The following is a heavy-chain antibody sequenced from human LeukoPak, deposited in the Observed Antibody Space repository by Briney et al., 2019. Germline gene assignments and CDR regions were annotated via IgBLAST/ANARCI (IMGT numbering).Heavy chain of an antibody. V-gene: IGHV3-30*18. CDR2: IAYDESSK. D-gene: IGHD6-19*01. J-gene: IGHJ5*02. CDR3: AKGGSGWSNWFDP. CDR1: GFTLSNPA. Sequence: GGSLRLSCAASGFTLSNPAMHGVRQAPGKGLEWVAVIAYDESSKFYADSVKGRFTISRDNSQNTLYLQMNSLRADDTAVYYCAKGGSGWSNWFDPWGQGTLVTVSS.